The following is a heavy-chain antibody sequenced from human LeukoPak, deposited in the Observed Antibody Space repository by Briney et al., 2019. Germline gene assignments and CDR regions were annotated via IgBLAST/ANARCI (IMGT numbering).Heavy chain of an antibody. J-gene: IGHJ5*02. CDR3: ARSYEYQLPLRGRGWFDP. CDR1: GFTFSSYA. CDR2: ISGSGGST. D-gene: IGHD2-2*01. Sequence: PGGSLRLSCAASGFTFSSYAMSWVRQAPGKGLEWVSAISGSGGSTYYADSVKGRFTISRDNSKNTLYLQMNSLRAEDTAVYYCARSYEYQLPLRGRGWFDPWGQGTLVTVSS. V-gene: IGHV3-23*01.